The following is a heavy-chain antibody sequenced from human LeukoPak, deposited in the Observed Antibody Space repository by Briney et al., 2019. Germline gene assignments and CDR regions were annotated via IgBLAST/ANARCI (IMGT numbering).Heavy chain of an antibody. Sequence: SETLSLTCTVSGYSITSGQYWGWIRQPPEKGLEWIGTIFHSGSTYYNPSLKSRVTISVDTSKNQFSLKLSSVTAADTAVYFCARVGYYPDYYMDVWGKGTTVTVSS. J-gene: IGHJ6*03. CDR2: IFHSGST. CDR3: ARVGYYPDYYMDV. V-gene: IGHV4-38-2*02. CDR1: GYSITSGQY. D-gene: IGHD2-21*01.